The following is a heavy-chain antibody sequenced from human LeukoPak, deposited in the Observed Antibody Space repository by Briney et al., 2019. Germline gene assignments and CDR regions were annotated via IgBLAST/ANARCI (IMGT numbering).Heavy chain of an antibody. J-gene: IGHJ2*01. Sequence: SETLSLTCTVSGGSISSHYWSWIRQPPGKGLGWIGFIYYSGSTNYNPSLKSRVPISVDTSKNQFPLQLTSVTAADTAVYYCARDPFKRYYDSSGYFDLWGRGTLVTVSS. CDR3: ARDPFKRYYDSSGYFDL. D-gene: IGHD3-22*01. CDR1: GGSISSHY. V-gene: IGHV4-59*11. CDR2: IYYSGST.